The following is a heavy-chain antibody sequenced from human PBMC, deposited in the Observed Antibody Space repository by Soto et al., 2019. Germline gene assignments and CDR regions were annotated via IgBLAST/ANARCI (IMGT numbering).Heavy chain of an antibody. Sequence: ASVKVSCKASGYTFTSYGISWVRQAPGQGLEWMGWINVGNGNTKYSQKFQGRVTITRDISASTANMELSSLKSEDTAVYYCARDTTRMNWLDPWGQGTLVTVSS. CDR3: ARDTTRMNWLDP. J-gene: IGHJ5*02. V-gene: IGHV1-18*04. CDR2: INVGNGNT. D-gene: IGHD1-26*01. CDR1: GYTFTSYG.